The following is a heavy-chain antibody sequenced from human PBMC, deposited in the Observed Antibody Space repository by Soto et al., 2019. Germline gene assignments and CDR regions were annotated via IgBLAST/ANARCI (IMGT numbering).Heavy chain of an antibody. V-gene: IGHV3-23*01. CDR2: ILGDAVST. CDR1: GFTFNTYA. CDR3: ARDRPRHGAPLVDP. Sequence: EVQLLESGGDLVQPGGSLRLSCVASGFTFNTYAMNWVRQAPGRGLEWVSGILGDAVSTYYADSVKGRFTISRDNSKNTLYLQMNNLRAEDTAVYYCARDRPRHGAPLVDPWGQGTLVTVSS. J-gene: IGHJ5*02. D-gene: IGHD3-16*01.